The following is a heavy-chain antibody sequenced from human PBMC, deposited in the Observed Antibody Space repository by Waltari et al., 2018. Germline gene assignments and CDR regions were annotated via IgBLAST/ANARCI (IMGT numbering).Heavy chain of an antibody. CDR2: IWYDGSNK. J-gene: IGHJ4*02. Sequence: QVQLVESGGGVVPPGRSLSLSCAASGFTFSSYGMPWVRQAPGKGLEWVAVIWYDGSNKYYADSVKGRFTISRDNSKNTLYLQMNSLRAEDTAVYYCAKERAAMGPADWGQGTLVTVSS. CDR3: AKERAAMGPAD. V-gene: IGHV3-30*18. D-gene: IGHD5-18*01. CDR1: GFTFSSYG.